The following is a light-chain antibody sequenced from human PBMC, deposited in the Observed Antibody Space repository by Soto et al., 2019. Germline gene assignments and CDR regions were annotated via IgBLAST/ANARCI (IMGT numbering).Light chain of an antibody. Sequence: DIQMTQSPSSLSASVGDRVTITCGASQSISTYLSWYQHKPGKAPKLLILAASSLQSGAPTRFSGSGAGTDFSLTISSLQPEDFATYYCQQSYSPPPITFCQGTRLEI. CDR2: AAS. V-gene: IGKV1-39*01. CDR1: QSISTY. J-gene: IGKJ5*01. CDR3: QQSYSPPPIT.